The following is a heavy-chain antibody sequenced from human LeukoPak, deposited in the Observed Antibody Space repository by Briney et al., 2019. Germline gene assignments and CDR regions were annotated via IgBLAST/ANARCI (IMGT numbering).Heavy chain of an antibody. J-gene: IGHJ4*02. CDR2: INPDSGGS. Sequence: GASVKVSCKTSGYTFSAFYMHWVRQAPGQGPEWMGWINPDSGGSEYGQKFQGRVTFTSDTSSTTIYMEVGSLKSDDTAVYYCAREMTGGIWARATSFDHWGQGTLVTVSS. CDR3: AREMTGGIWARATSFDH. D-gene: IGHD2-15*01. V-gene: IGHV1-2*02. CDR1: GYTFSAFY.